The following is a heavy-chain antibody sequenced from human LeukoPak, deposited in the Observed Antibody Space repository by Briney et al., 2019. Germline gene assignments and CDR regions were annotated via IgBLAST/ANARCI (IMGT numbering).Heavy chain of an antibody. CDR1: GYSITTGYY. Sequence: SETLSLICTVSGYSITTGYYWGWIRQPPGKGLEWIGSSYHTGSTFYNPSLKSRVTISVDTYKNQFSLKLSSVTAADTAVYYCARDQYYYGSGSYGPDYWGQGILVTVSS. CDR2: SYHTGST. V-gene: IGHV4-38-2*02. D-gene: IGHD3-10*01. J-gene: IGHJ4*02. CDR3: ARDQYYYGSGSYGPDY.